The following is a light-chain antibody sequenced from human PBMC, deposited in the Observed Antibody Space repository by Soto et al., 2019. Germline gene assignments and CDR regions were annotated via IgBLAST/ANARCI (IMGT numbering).Light chain of an antibody. CDR3: QSYDNSLSGHVV. J-gene: IGLJ2*01. CDR2: DNN. V-gene: IGLV1-40*01. Sequence: QAVVTQPPSVSGAPGQRVTISCTGSSSNIGALYDVNWYQQLPGTAPKLLIYDNNNRPSGVPDRFSGSKSGTSASLAITGLHAEDEADYYCQSYDNSLSGHVVFGGGTKLTVL. CDR1: SSNIGALYD.